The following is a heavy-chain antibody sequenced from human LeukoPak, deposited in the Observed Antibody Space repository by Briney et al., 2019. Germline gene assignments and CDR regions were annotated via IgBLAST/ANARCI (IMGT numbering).Heavy chain of an antibody. CDR3: AKDIFCWSFDY. D-gene: IGHD2-21*01. CDR2: IEGSNDNT. V-gene: IGHV3-23*01. CDR1: GFNLGGNA. Sequence: GGSLRLSCAASGFNLGGNAMAWVRQAPGKGLEWVSAIEGSNDNTHYADSVRGRFTVSRDTSKSTLFLQMNSLRADDTATDFCAKDIFCWSFDYWAQGVLVTVSS. J-gene: IGHJ4*02.